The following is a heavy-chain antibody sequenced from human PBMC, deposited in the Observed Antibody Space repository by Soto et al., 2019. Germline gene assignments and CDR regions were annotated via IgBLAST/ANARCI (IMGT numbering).Heavy chain of an antibody. V-gene: IGHV3-23*01. Sequence: PGGSLRLSCAASGFTFSSYAMSWVRQAPGKGLEWVSAISGSGGSTYYADSVKGRFTISRDNSKNTLYLQMNSLRAEDTAVYYCAKDACLGIPHIYDCYYYYGMDVWGQGTTVTVSS. J-gene: IGHJ6*02. CDR1: GFTFSSYA. CDR2: ISGSGGST. D-gene: IGHD5-12*01. CDR3: AKDACLGIPHIYDCYYYYGMDV.